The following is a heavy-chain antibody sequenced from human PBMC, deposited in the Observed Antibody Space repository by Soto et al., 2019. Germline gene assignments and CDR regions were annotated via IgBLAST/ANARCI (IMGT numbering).Heavy chain of an antibody. CDR1: GFVFTNFW. CDR2: IDTSGHST. J-gene: IGHJ4*02. CDR3: SKDSWYFDL. Sequence: GGSLRLSCEASGFVFTNFWMHWVRHVPGKGLVCVARIDTSGHSTNYAESVKGRFTISRDNAKNTVSLQMNSLRVEDTGVYYCSKDSWYFDLWSQGSQVNVCS. V-gene: IGHV3-74*01. D-gene: IGHD6-13*01.